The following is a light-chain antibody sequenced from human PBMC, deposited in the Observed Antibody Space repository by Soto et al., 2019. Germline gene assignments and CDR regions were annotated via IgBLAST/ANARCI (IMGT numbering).Light chain of an antibody. J-gene: IGKJ1*01. V-gene: IGKV1-27*01. CDR1: RGIGNA. CDR2: SAS. Sequence: DIQMTQSPSSLSASVGDRVTITCRPSRGIGNALAWYQQKPGTAPKLLIHSASTLQSGVPSRFSGSGSGTDFTLTISSLQPDDVASYYCQKYDSAPTFGPGTKVDIK. CDR3: QKYDSAPT.